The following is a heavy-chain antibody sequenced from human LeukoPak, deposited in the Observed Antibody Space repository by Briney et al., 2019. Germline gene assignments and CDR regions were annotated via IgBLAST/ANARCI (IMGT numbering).Heavy chain of an antibody. CDR1: GFTFGDYA. CDR2: IRSKAYGGTT. V-gene: IGHV3-49*04. D-gene: IGHD3-16*01. J-gene: IGHJ4*02. Sequence: PGGSLRLSCTASGFTFGDYAMSWVRQAPGKGLEWVGFIRSKAYGGTTEYAASVKGRFTISRDDSKSIAYLQMNSLKTEDTAVYYCTRGRGFGGVSRFDYWGQGTLVTVSS. CDR3: TRGRGFGGVSRFDY.